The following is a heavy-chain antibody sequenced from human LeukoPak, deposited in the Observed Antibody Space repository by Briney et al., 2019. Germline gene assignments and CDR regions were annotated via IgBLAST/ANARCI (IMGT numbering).Heavy chain of an antibody. V-gene: IGHV1-46*01. D-gene: IGHD1-7*01. CDR3: ASAVNWNYATGDY. CDR2: INPSGGST. Sequence: GASVKVSCKASGYTFTSYYMHWVRQAPGQGLEWMGIINPSGGSTSYAQKFQGRVTMTRDTSTSTVYMELSSLRAEDTAVYYCASAVNWNYATGDYWGQGTLVTVSS. J-gene: IGHJ4*02. CDR1: GYTFTSYY.